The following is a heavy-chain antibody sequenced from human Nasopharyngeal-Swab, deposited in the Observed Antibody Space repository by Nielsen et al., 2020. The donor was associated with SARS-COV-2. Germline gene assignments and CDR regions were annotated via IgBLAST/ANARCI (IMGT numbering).Heavy chain of an antibody. Sequence: ASVKVSCKASGYSFTDYYIHWVRQAPGQGLEWMGIINPITGITTYAQKLQGRVTMTRDTSTSTMYMELRSLRSEDTAVYYCARGGTGSWYVWFDPWGQGTLVTVSS. V-gene: IGHV1-46*01. J-gene: IGHJ5*02. D-gene: IGHD6-13*01. CDR2: INPITGIT. CDR1: GYSFTDYY. CDR3: ARGGTGSWYVWFDP.